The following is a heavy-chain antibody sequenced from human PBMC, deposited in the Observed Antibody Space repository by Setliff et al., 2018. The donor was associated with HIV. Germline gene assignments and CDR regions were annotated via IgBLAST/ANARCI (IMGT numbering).Heavy chain of an antibody. CDR2: IIPMFVTA. J-gene: IGHJ4*02. CDR1: GYTFTSYG. D-gene: IGHD2-21*01. Sequence: SVKVSCKASGYTFTSYGISWVRQAPGQGLEWMGGIIPMFVTANYAQKFQDRVTITTDESTTTAYMDLSSLRSEDTAVYYCARDRLGHIDRPYFDYWGQGTLVTVSS. V-gene: IGHV1-69*05. CDR3: ARDRLGHIDRPYFDY.